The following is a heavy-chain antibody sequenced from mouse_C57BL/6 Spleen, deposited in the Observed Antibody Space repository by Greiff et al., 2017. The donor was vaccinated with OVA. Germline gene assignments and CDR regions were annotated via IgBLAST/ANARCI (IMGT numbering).Heavy chain of an antibody. Sequence: EVKLVESGGGLVKPGGSLKLSCAASGFTFSDYGMHWVRQAPEKGLEWVAYISSGSSTIYYADTVEGRFTISRDNAKTTLFLRMTSLRSEATAMYYCARPYYGYAMDYWGQGTSVTVSS. CDR2: ISSGSSTI. CDR1: GFTFSDYG. CDR3: ARPYYGYAMDY. D-gene: IGHD1-1*01. V-gene: IGHV5-17*01. J-gene: IGHJ4*01.